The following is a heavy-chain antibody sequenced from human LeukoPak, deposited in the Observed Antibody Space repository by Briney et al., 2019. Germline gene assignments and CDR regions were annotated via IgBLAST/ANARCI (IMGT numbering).Heavy chain of an antibody. J-gene: IGHJ4*02. Sequence: ATVRLSCEPSRYTFTGYYMHWVRPAPGQGLEWMGWITPNSGGTNYTQKSQGRVTMTRATSITTAYMERSRLRSDDTAVYYCAREAPDYGDYVLDYWGQKTRVTVSS. CDR3: AREAPDYGDYVLDY. V-gene: IGHV1-2*02. CDR1: RYTFTGYY. CDR2: ITPNSGGT. D-gene: IGHD4-17*01.